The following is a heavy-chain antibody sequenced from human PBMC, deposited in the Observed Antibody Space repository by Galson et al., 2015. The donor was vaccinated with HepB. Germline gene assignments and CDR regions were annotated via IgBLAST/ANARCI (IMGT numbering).Heavy chain of an antibody. D-gene: IGHD2-2*01. CDR3: TSYCSSTSCSNYYCGMDV. V-gene: IGHV3-73*01. CDR1: GFTFSGSA. J-gene: IGHJ6*02. Sequence: SLRLSCAASGFTFSGSAMHWVRQASGKGLEWVGRIRSKANSYATAYAASVKGRFTISRDDSKNTAYLQMNSLKTEDTAVYYCTSYCSSTSCSNYYCGMDVWGQGTTVTVSS. CDR2: IRSKANSYAT.